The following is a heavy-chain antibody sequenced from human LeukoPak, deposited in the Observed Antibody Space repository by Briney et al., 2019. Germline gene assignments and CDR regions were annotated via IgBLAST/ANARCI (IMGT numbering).Heavy chain of an antibody. Sequence: GGSLRLSCAASGFTFSSYWMSWVRQAPGKGLEWVANIKQDGSEKYYVDSVKGRFAISRDNSKNTLYLQMNSLRAEDTAVYYCARVGEGAAKDWGQGTLVTVSS. J-gene: IGHJ4*02. CDR3: ARVGEGAAKD. CDR2: IKQDGSEK. D-gene: IGHD1-26*01. CDR1: GFTFSSYW. V-gene: IGHV3-7*03.